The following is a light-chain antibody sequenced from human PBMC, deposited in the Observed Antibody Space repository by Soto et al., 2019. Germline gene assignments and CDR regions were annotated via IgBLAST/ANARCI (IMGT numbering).Light chain of an antibody. J-gene: IGLJ2*01. V-gene: IGLV2-8*01. CDR3: TSYAGGNNVI. Sequence: QSALTQPPSASGSPGQSVTISCTGTSSDVGGYNYVSWYQQHPGKAPKLLIYEVTKRPSGIPDRFSGSKSGNTVSLTVSGLQAEDDADYYCTSYAGGNNVIFGGGTKLTVL. CDR1: SSDVGGYNY. CDR2: EVT.